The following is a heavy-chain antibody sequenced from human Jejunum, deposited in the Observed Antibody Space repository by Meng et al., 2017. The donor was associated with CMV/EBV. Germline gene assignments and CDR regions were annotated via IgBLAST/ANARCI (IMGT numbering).Heavy chain of an antibody. CDR2: IKEDGGEI. CDR1: FSKTW. D-gene: IGHD1-26*01. J-gene: IGHJ5*02. Sequence: FSKTWMSWVRQAPGKGLEWVANIKEDGGEIYYADSVKGRFTISRDNAKNSLYLQMSSLRAEDTAVYYCAKWKGFEWELKGHWFDPWGQGTLVTVSS. CDR3: AKWKGFEWELKGHWFDP. V-gene: IGHV3-7*01.